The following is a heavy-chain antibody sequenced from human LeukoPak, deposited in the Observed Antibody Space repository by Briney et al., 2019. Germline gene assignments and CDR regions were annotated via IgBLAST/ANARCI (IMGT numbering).Heavy chain of an antibody. Sequence: ASVKVSCKVSGCTLTELSMHWVRQAPGKGLEWMGGFDPEDGETIYAQKFQGRVTMTRDTSISTAYMEFSRLRSDDTAMYYCARDVFAEYSTHHKFDPWGQGTLVIVSP. D-gene: IGHD6-6*01. CDR1: GCTLTELS. J-gene: IGHJ5*02. CDR3: ARDVFAEYSTHHKFDP. V-gene: IGHV1-24*01. CDR2: FDPEDGET.